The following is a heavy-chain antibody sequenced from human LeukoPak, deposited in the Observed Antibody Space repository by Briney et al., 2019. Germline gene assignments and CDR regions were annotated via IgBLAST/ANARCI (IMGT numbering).Heavy chain of an antibody. CDR1: GGSISSYY. CDR2: IYYSGST. V-gene: IGHV4-59*01. Sequence: SETLSLTCTVSGGSISSYYWSWIRQPPGEGLEWIGYIYYSGSTNYNPSLKSRVTISVDTSKNQFSLKLSSVTAADTAVYYCARMGSGYYPHYYYYGMDVWGQGTTVTVSS. D-gene: IGHD3-22*01. CDR3: ARMGSGYYPHYYYYGMDV. J-gene: IGHJ6*02.